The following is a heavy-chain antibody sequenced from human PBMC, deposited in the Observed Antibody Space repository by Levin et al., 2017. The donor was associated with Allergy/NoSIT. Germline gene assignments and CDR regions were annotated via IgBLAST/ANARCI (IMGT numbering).Heavy chain of an antibody. J-gene: IGHJ5*02. D-gene: IGHD6-6*01. CDR1: GYTFTGYY. CDR3: ARGTSIAARREGGAFDP. V-gene: IGHV1-2*04. CDR2: INPNSGGT. Sequence: ASVKVSCKASGYTFTGYYMHWVRQAPGQGLEWMGWINPNSGGTNYAQKFQGWVTMTRDTSISTAYMELSRLRSDDTAVYYCARGTSIAARREGGAFDPWGQGTLVTVSS.